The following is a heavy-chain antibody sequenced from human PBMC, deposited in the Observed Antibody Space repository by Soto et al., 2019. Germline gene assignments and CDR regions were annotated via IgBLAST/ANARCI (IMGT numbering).Heavy chain of an antibody. J-gene: IGHJ4*02. CDR3: AKGRETTTSAKFCFDN. CDR2: LSVTGGGP. Sequence: GSLRLSCAASGFSFSSYDMTWVRQAPGQGLEWVSSLSVTGGGPYYADSVRGRFTMSRDNSKNTLALEMSGLGADDSAVYYCAKGRETTTSAKFCFDNWGQGTLVTVSS. V-gene: IGHV3-23*01. D-gene: IGHD1-26*01. CDR1: GFSFSSYD.